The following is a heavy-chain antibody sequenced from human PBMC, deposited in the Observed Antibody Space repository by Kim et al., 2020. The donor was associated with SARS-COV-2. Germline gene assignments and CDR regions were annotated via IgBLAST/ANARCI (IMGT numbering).Heavy chain of an antibody. D-gene: IGHD4-17*01. CDR1: GYSFTSYW. CDR2: IYPGDSDT. CDR3: ARLPDDEATYGDYGFDY. J-gene: IGHJ4*02. V-gene: IGHV5-51*01. Sequence: GESLKISCKGSGYSFTSYWIGWVRQMPGKGLEWMGIIYPGDSDTRYSPSFQGQVTISADKSISTAYLQWSSLKASDTAMYYCARLPDDEATYGDYGFDYCGQGTLVTVSS.